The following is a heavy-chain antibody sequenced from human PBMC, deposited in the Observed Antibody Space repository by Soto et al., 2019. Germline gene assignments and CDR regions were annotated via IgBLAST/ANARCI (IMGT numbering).Heavy chain of an antibody. CDR2: IYHSGST. V-gene: IGHV4-30-2*01. D-gene: IGHD3-9*01. CDR1: GGSISSGGYS. J-gene: IGHJ5*02. Sequence: PSETLSLTCAVSGGSISSGGYSWSWIRQPPGKGLEWIGYIYHSGSTYYNPSLKSRVTISVDTSKNQFSLKLSSVTAADTAVYYCARRYFDWLLSGRSRFDPWGQGTLVTVSS. CDR3: ARRYFDWLLSGRSRFDP.